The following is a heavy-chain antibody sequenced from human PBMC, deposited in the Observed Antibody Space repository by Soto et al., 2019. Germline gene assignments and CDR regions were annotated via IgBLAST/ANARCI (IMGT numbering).Heavy chain of an antibody. CDR3: ARIYCTNGVCYTGFDY. CDR2: IYYSGST. V-gene: IGHV4-31*03. J-gene: IGHJ4*02. D-gene: IGHD2-8*01. CDR1: CGSVSSGGYY. Sequence: TLSLTCTVSCGSVSSGGYYCRCICLHPGNCLEWIGYIYYSGSTYYNPSLKSRVTISVDTSKNQFSLKLSSVTAADTAVYYCARIYCTNGVCYTGFDYWGQGTLVTVSS.